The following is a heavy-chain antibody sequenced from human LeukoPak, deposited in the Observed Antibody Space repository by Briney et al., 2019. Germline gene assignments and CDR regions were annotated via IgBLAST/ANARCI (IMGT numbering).Heavy chain of an antibody. Sequence: PGGSLRLSCAASGFTFDDYGMSWVRQAPGKGLEWVSGINWNGGSTVYADSVKGRFTISRDNAKNSLYLQMNSLRAEDTALYYCARTYYYGSGSYSRPYYLDYWGQGTLVTVSS. CDR3: ARTYYYGSGSYSRPYYLDY. J-gene: IGHJ4*02. V-gene: IGHV3-20*04. D-gene: IGHD3-10*01. CDR2: INWNGGST. CDR1: GFTFDDYG.